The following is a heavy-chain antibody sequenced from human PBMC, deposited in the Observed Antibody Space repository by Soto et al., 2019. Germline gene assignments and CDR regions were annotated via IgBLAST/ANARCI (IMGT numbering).Heavy chain of an antibody. J-gene: IGHJ4*02. V-gene: IGHV1-69*02. CDR3: ARGGQWDFLSDY. CDR1: GGTFSTYT. CDR2: IIPINGII. Sequence: ASVKVSCKASGGTFSTYTITWVRQAPGQGLEWMGRIIPINGIIKYAQKFQGRVTISRDTFATTAYMELSSLRSDDTAVYFCARGGQWDFLSDYWGQG. D-gene: IGHD1-26*01.